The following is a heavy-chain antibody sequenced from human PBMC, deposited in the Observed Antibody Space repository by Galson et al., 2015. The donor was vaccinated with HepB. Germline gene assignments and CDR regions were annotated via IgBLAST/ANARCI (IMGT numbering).Heavy chain of an antibody. CDR1: GFTLSSYN. V-gene: IGHV3-23*01. CDR2: ISGSGGST. Sequence: SLRLSCAASGFTLSSYNMNWVRQAPGKGLEWVSAISGSGGSTYYADSVKGWFTISRDNSKNTLYLQMNSLRAEDTAVYYCAKVGYDSSGARVYYFDYWGQGTLVTVSS. CDR3: AKVGYDSSGARVYYFDY. D-gene: IGHD3-22*01. J-gene: IGHJ4*02.